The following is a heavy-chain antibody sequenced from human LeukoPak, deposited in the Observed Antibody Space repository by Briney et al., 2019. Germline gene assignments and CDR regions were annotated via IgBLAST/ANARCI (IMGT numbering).Heavy chain of an antibody. CDR3: ARLPYSSGWYVY. CDR2: IYYSGST. V-gene: IGHV4-59*01. D-gene: IGHD6-19*01. J-gene: IGHJ4*02. CDR1: GGSISSYC. Sequence: SETLSLTCTVSGGSISSYCWSWIRQPPGKGLEWIGYIYYSGSTNYNPSLESRVTISVDTSKNQFSLKLSSATAADTAMYYCARLPYSSGWYVYWGQGTLVTVSS.